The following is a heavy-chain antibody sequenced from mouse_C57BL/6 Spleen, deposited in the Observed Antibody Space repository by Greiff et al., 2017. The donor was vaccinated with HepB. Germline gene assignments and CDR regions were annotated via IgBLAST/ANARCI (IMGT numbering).Heavy chain of an antibody. J-gene: IGHJ4*01. CDR2: IYPGSGST. V-gene: IGHV1-55*01. CDR1: GYTFTSYW. Sequence: VQLQQPGAELVKPGASVKMSCKASGYTFTSYWITWVKQRPGQGLEWIGDIYPGSGSTNYNEKFKSKATLTVDTSSSTAYMQLSSLTSEDSAVYYCERGRYYGKGDYAMDYWGQGTSVTVSS. D-gene: IGHD2-1*01. CDR3: ERGRYYGKGDYAMDY.